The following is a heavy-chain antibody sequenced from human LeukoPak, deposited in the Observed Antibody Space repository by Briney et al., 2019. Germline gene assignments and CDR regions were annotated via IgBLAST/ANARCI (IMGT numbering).Heavy chain of an antibody. V-gene: IGHV1-18*01. CDR1: GYTFTSYG. CDR2: ISAYNGNT. D-gene: IGHD2-21*02. Sequence: ASVKVSCKASGYTFTSYGISWVRQAPGQGLEWMGWISAYNGNTNYAQKLQGGVTMTTDTPTSTAYMELRSLRSDDTAVYYCARDHRAYCGGDCYPGDWGQGTLVTVSS. J-gene: IGHJ4*02. CDR3: ARDHRAYCGGDCYPGD.